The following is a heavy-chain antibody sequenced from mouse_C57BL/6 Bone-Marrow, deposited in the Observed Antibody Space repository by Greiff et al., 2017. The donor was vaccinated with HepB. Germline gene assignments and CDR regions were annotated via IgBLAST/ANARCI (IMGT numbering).Heavy chain of an antibody. V-gene: IGHV3-6*01. CDR1: GYSITSGYY. D-gene: IGHD1-1*01. CDR3: ARGDYGSSYDWYFDV. Sequence: VQLKESGPGLVKPSQSLSLTCSVTGYSITSGYYWNWIRQFPGNKLEWMGYISYDGSNNYNPSLKNRISITRDTSKNQFFLKLNSVTTEDTATYYCARGDYGSSYDWYFDVWGTGTTVTVSS. J-gene: IGHJ1*03. CDR2: ISYDGSN.